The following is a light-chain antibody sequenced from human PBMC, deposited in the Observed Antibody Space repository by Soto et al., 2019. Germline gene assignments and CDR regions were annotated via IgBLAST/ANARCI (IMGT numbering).Light chain of an antibody. Sequence: QSALTQPASVSGSPGQSITISCTGTSSDIGDYNHVSWYQKYPGKAPKLMIYEVNNRPSGVSNLFSGSKSGNTASLTISGLQAEDEGDYYCSSWTRTTTPWVFGGGTKVTVL. J-gene: IGLJ3*02. CDR1: SSDIGDYNH. V-gene: IGLV2-14*01. CDR2: EVN. CDR3: SSWTRTTTPWV.